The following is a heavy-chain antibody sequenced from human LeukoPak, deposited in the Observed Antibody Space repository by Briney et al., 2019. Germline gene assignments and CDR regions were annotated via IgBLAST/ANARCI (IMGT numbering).Heavy chain of an antibody. V-gene: IGHV3-23*01. J-gene: IGHJ4*02. Sequence: GGSLRLSCASSDFTVSSNYMSWVRQAPGKGLEWVSAISGSGGSTYYADSVKGRFTISRDNSKNTLYLQMNSLRAEDTAVYYCARDGDDTSGYFSPFDYWGQGTLVTVSS. CDR2: ISGSGGST. D-gene: IGHD3-22*01. CDR3: ARDGDDTSGYFSPFDY. CDR1: DFTVSSNY.